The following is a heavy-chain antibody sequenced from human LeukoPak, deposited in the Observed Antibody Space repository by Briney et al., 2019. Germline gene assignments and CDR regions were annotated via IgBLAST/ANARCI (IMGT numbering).Heavy chain of an antibody. J-gene: IGHJ6*02. V-gene: IGHV1-18*01. D-gene: IGHD6-6*01. Sequence: ASVKVSCKASGYSFNSNGISWVRQAPGQGLEWMGWVSAWNGDTRYAQKVQGRVTMSTDRSTNTAYMELRSLRSDDTAVYYCARGAGFSSSRRRNYFYGMDVWGQGTTVTVSS. CDR3: ARGAGFSSSRRRNYFYGMDV. CDR1: GYSFNSNG. CDR2: VSAWNGDT.